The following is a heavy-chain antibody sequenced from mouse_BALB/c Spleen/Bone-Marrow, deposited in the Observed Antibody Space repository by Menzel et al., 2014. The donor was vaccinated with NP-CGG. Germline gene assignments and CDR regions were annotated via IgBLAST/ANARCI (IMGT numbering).Heavy chain of an antibody. V-gene: IGHV5-17*02. D-gene: IGHD2-4*01. Sequence: EVQLQQSGGGLVQPGGSRKLSCAATGFTFSSFGMHWVRQAPEKGLEWVAYISSGSSTIYYADTVKGRFTIPRDNPKNTLFLQMTSLRSEDTAMYYCARKGALITHYYAMDYWGQGTSVTVSS. CDR3: ARKGALITHYYAMDY. J-gene: IGHJ4*01. CDR2: ISSGSSTI. CDR1: GFTFSSFG.